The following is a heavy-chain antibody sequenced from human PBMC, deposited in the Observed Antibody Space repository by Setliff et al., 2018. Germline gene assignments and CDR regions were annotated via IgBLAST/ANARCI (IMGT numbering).Heavy chain of an antibody. Sequence: EASVKVSCKASGYTFTSYDINWVRQATGQGLEWMGWMNPNSGNTGYAQKLQGRFTFTRNTSTSTSYMELSSLISEDTAGYYCARGPAWQGGAYYFDFWVQGTLVPSPQ. CDR3: ARGPAWQGGAYYFDF. CDR2: MNPNSGNT. CDR1: GYTFTSYD. V-gene: IGHV1-8*03. D-gene: IGHD2-2*01. J-gene: IGHJ4*02.